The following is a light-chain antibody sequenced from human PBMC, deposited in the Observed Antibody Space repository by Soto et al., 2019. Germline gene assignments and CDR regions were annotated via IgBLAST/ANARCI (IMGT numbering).Light chain of an antibody. CDR2: GAS. J-gene: IGKJ1*01. V-gene: IGKV3-15*01. CDR3: HQHNNSWT. CDR1: QSVSSN. Sequence: EVVMTQSPATLSVSPGERATLSCRASQSVSSNLAWYQQKPGQAPRLLIYGASTRAAGIPARFSGSGSGTDFTLTITSLQSEDFGVYSCHQHNNSWTSGQEPKVHI.